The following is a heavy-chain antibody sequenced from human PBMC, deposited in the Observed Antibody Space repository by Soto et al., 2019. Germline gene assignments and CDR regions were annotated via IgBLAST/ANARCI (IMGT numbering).Heavy chain of an antibody. D-gene: IGHD1-26*01. CDR3: ARDAHYLWRCCDY. Sequence: QVQLVESGGGVVQPGRSLRLSCAASGFTFSSYGMHWVRQAPGKGLEWVAVIWYDGSNKYYADSVKGRFTISRDNSKNTLYLQMNSLRAEDTAVYYCARDAHYLWRCCDYWGQGTLVTVSS. CDR2: IWYDGSNK. V-gene: IGHV3-33*01. J-gene: IGHJ4*02. CDR1: GFTFSSYG.